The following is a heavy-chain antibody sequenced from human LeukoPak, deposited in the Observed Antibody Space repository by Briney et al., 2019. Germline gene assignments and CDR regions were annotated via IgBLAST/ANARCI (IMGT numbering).Heavy chain of an antibody. D-gene: IGHD2-21*02. Sequence: PGGSLRLSCAASGFTFSGSAMSWVRQAPGKGPEWVAVISYDGSNKYYADSLKGRFTISRDNSKNTLFLQMNSLRAEDTAVYYCAKDGERVVVTAYFDYWGQGTLVTVSS. V-gene: IGHV3-30*18. CDR3: AKDGERVVVTAYFDY. CDR2: ISYDGSNK. CDR1: GFTFSGSA. J-gene: IGHJ4*02.